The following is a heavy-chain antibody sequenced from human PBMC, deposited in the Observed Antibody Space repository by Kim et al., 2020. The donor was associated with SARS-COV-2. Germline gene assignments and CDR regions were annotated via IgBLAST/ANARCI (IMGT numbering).Heavy chain of an antibody. CDR2: IYPGDSDT. CDR1: GYSFTSYW. Sequence: GASLKISCKGSGYSFTSYWIGWVRQMPGKGLEWMGIIYPGDSDTRYSPSFQGQVTISADKSISTAYLQWSSLKASDTAMYYCASTKKRYCSSTSCFADAFDIWGQGTMVTVSS. J-gene: IGHJ3*02. V-gene: IGHV5-51*01. CDR3: ASTKKRYCSSTSCFADAFDI. D-gene: IGHD2-2*01.